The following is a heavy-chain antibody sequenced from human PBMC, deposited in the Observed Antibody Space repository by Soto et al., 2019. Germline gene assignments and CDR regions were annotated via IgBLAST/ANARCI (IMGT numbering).Heavy chain of an antibody. J-gene: IGHJ4*02. D-gene: IGHD3-22*01. V-gene: IGHV4-39*01. CDR1: GGSISSSSYY. CDR3: ATSAYDSSGYYGGVFGY. Sequence: SESLSLTCTVSGGSISSSSYYWGWIRQPPGKGLEWIGSIYYSGSTYYNPSLKSRVTISVDTSKNQFSLKLSSVTAADTAVYYCATSAYDSSGYYGGVFGYWGQGTLVTVSS. CDR2: IYYSGST.